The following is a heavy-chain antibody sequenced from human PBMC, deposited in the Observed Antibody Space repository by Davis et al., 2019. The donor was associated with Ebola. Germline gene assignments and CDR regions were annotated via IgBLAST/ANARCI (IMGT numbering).Heavy chain of an antibody. CDR1: GFTFSGSA. V-gene: IGHV3-73*01. CDR2: IRSKANSYAT. D-gene: IGHD6-13*01. Sequence: GGSLRLSCAASGFTFSGSAMHWVRQASGKGLEWVGRIRSKANSYATAYAASVKGRFTISRDDSKNTAYLQMNSLKTEDTAVYYCTQDLYSSSWYRHYYYGVDVWGQGTTVTVSS. CDR3: TQDLYSSSWYRHYYYGVDV. J-gene: IGHJ6*02.